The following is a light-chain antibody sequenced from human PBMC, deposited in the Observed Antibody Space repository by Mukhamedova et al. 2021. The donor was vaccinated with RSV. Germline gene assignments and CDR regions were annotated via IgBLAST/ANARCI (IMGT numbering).Light chain of an antibody. Sequence: ISCTGTSSDVGGYNYVSWYQQHPGKAPKLMIYDVSKRPSGVSNRFSGSKSGNTASLTISGLQAEDEADYYCSSYTSSSTLVFGTG. V-gene: IGLV2-14*04. J-gene: IGLJ1*01. CDR2: DVS. CDR3: SSYTSSSTLV. CDR1: SSDVGGYNY.